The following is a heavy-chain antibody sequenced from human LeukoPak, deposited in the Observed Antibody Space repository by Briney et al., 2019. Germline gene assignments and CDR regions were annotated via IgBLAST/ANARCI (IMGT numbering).Heavy chain of an antibody. D-gene: IGHD3-22*01. CDR2: INHSGST. Sequence: SETLSLTCAVYGGSFSGYYWSWIRQPPGKGLEWIGEINHSGSTNYNPSLKSRVTISVDTSKNQFSLKLSSVTAADTAVYYCARGVGSGYTDYWGQGALVTVSS. J-gene: IGHJ4*02. CDR3: ARGVGSGYTDY. V-gene: IGHV4-34*01. CDR1: GGSFSGYY.